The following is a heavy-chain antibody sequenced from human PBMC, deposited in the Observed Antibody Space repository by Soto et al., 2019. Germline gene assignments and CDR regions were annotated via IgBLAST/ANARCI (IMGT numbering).Heavy chain of an antibody. V-gene: IGHV4-31*03. Sequence: QVQLQESGPGLVKPSQTLSLTCTVSGGSISSGGYFWSWIRQHPGKDLEWIGDINYSGSTYSNPSLKSRVTITVDTSKNQFSLKLSSVTAADTAVYYCARDILLWFGELPPRAHDAFDIWGQGTMVTVSS. CDR1: GGSISSGGYF. J-gene: IGHJ3*02. CDR2: INYSGST. CDR3: ARDILLWFGELPPRAHDAFDI. D-gene: IGHD3-10*01.